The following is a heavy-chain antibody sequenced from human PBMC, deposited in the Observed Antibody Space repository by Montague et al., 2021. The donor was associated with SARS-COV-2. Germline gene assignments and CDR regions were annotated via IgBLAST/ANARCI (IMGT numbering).Heavy chain of an antibody. Sequence: SETLSLTCTVSGGSISSYYWSWIRQSPVKGLEWIGYIYYTGSTNYNPSLKSRVTMSVDTSKNQFSLKLSSVTAADTAVYYCAGGGATGYGMDVWGQGTTVTVSS. V-gene: IGHV4-59*01. D-gene: IGHD5-12*01. J-gene: IGHJ6*02. CDR2: IYYTGST. CDR1: GGSISSYY. CDR3: AGGGATGYGMDV.